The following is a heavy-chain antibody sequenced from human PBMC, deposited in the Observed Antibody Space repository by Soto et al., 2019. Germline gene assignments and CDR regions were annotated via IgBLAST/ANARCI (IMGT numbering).Heavy chain of an antibody. CDR2: IYTSGST. CDR3: ARDHLKGEQLGVYYYGMDV. D-gene: IGHD3-16*01. CDR1: GGSISSYY. J-gene: IGHJ6*02. Sequence: SETLSLTCTVSGGSISSYYWSWIRQPAGKGLEWIGRIYTSGSTNYNPSLKSRVTMSVDTSKNQFSLKLSSVTAADTAVYYCARDHLKGEQLGVYYYGMDVWGQGTTVTV. V-gene: IGHV4-4*07.